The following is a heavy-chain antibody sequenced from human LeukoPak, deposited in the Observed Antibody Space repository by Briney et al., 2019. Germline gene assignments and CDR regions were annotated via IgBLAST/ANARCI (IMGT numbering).Heavy chain of an antibody. V-gene: IGHV3-30*18. Sequence: PGRSLRLSCAASGFTFSSYGMHWVRQAPGKGLEWVAVISYDGSNKYYADSVEGRFTISRDNSKNTLYLQMNSLRAEDTAVYYCAKEGEAAAGTGPDYWGQGTLVTVSS. CDR2: ISYDGSNK. CDR1: GFTFSSYG. J-gene: IGHJ4*02. CDR3: AKEGEAAAGTGPDY. D-gene: IGHD6-13*01.